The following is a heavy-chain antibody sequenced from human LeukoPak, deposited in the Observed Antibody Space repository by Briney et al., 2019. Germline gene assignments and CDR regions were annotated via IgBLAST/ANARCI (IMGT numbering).Heavy chain of an antibody. CDR1: GGSISSYY. J-gene: IGHJ4*02. D-gene: IGHD3-22*01. CDR2: IYYSGST. Sequence: SETLSLTCTVSGGSISSYYWNWIRQPPGKGLEWIGYIYYSGSTNYNPPLKSRVTISVDTSKNQFSLKLSSVTAADTAVYYCARDQSHYDSSGYYYPYFDYWGQGTLVTVSS. CDR3: ARDQSHYDSSGYYYPYFDY. V-gene: IGHV4-59*01.